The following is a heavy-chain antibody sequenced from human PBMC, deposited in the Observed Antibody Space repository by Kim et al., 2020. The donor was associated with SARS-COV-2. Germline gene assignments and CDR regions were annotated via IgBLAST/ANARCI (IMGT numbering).Heavy chain of an antibody. D-gene: IGHD3-10*01. CDR3: ARDLTEAMVRGLDY. Sequence: AKKFQGRGTMTRDTSPSTVYMELSSLRSEDTAVYYCARDLTEAMVRGLDYWGQGTLVTVSS. J-gene: IGHJ4*02. V-gene: IGHV1-46*01.